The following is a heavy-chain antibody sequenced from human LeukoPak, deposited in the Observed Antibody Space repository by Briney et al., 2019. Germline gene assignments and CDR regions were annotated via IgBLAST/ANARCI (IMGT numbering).Heavy chain of an antibody. V-gene: IGHV3-7*01. CDR3: ARAIRNYDSSGYYLGY. J-gene: IGHJ4*02. Sequence: PGGSLRLSCAASGFTFNTYWMSWVRQAPGKGLEWVANIKEDGSEKYYVDSVKGRFTISRDNAKNSLHLQMNSLRAEDTAVYYCARAIRNYDSSGYYLGYWGQGTLVTVSS. CDR1: GFTFNTYW. D-gene: IGHD3-22*01. CDR2: IKEDGSEK.